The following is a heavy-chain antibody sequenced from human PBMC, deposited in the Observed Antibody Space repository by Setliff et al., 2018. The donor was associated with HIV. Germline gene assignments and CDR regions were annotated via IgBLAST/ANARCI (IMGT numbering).Heavy chain of an antibody. J-gene: IGHJ3*01. D-gene: IGHD2-8*02. V-gene: IGHV3-11*01. CDR2: IRGDSTTI. Sequence: GGSLRLSREASGFTVSDHYMTWIRQAPGKGLEWSSYIRGDSTTINYADSVKGRFIISRDNAKNSLYLQMNSLRAEDTAVYYCTRDPRLVDFWGQGTMVTVSS. CDR3: TRDPRLVDF. CDR1: GFTVSDHY.